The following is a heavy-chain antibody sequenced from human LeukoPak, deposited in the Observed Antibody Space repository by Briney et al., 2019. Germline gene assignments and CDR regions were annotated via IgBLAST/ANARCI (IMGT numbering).Heavy chain of an antibody. Sequence: PSETLSLTCTVSGGSISSGSYYWSWIRQPAGKGLEWIGRIYTSGSTNYNPSLKSRVTISVDTSKNQFSLKLSSATAADTAVYYCAGIIAVAGRGADHWGQGTLVTVSS. CDR1: GGSISSGSYY. D-gene: IGHD6-19*01. V-gene: IGHV4-61*02. CDR2: IYTSGST. CDR3: AGIIAVAGRGADH. J-gene: IGHJ4*02.